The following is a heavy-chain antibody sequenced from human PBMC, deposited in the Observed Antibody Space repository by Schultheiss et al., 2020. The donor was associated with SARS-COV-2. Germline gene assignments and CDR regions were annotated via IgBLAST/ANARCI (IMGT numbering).Heavy chain of an antibody. CDR2: IYYSGRT. V-gene: IGHV4-34*01. J-gene: IGHJ3*02. D-gene: IGHD2-15*01. CDR3: ARDLVGNGFDI. Sequence: SETLSLTCAVYGGSFSGYYWSWIRQPPGKGLEWIWYIYYSGRTYYNPSLKSRVTISVDKSKNQFSLKLSSVTAADTAVYYCARDLVGNGFDIWGQGTMVTVSS. CDR1: GGSFSGYY.